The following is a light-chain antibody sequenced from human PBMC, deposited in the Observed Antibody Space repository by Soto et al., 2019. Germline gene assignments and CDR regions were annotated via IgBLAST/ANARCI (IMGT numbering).Light chain of an antibody. CDR3: QQRSNSPRT. J-gene: IGKJ1*01. CDR1: QSVSIY. CDR2: DAS. Sequence: EIVLTQSPATLSSSPGERATLSCRASQSVSIYLAWYQQKPGQAPRLLIYDASNRTTGIPARFSGSGSGPDVTLPISSLEPEDFAVYYLQQRSNSPRTFGQGTKVEIK. V-gene: IGKV3-11*01.